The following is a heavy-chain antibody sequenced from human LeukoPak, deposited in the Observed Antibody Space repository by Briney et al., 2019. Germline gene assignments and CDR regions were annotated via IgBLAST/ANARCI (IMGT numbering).Heavy chain of an antibody. Sequence: GESLNISCKCSGNSFSSYWIGWVRQMPGKGLEWMGIIYPGHTDTKYSPSFQGQVTMPADRSINTAYLQWSSLKASDTAIYYCARAPLDSSGNHWGVWFDPWGQGTLVTVSS. D-gene: IGHD3-22*01. J-gene: IGHJ5*02. CDR3: ARAPLDSSGNHWGVWFDP. CDR2: IYPGHTDT. CDR1: GNSFSSYW. V-gene: IGHV5-51*01.